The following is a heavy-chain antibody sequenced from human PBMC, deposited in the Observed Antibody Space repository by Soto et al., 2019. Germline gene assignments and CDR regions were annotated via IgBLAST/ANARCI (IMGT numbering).Heavy chain of an antibody. CDR3: ARNGDSSDYRGWFDP. V-gene: IGHV3-66*01. Sequence: EVQLVESGGGLVQPGGSLRLSCAASGFTVSSNYMSWVRQAPGKGLEWVSVIYSGGTTYYADSVKGRFTIPRDNSKXTLYLQVDSLRAEDTAGHYCARNGDSSDYRGWFDPWCQGTLVTVSS. CDR1: GFTVSSNY. CDR2: IYSGGTT. J-gene: IGHJ5*02. D-gene: IGHD3-22*01.